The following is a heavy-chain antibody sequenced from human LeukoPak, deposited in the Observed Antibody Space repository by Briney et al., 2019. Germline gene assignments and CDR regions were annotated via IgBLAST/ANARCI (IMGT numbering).Heavy chain of an antibody. CDR1: GFTFSSYG. V-gene: IGHV3-30*03. Sequence: GGSLRLSCAASGFTFSSYGMHWVRQAPGKGLEWVAVISYDGSNKYYADSVKGRFTVSRDNSKSTLFLQVNSLRAEDTAIYYCARNAYCDYTSCPPDSWGQGTLVTVSS. D-gene: IGHD2-2*01. J-gene: IGHJ4*02. CDR3: ARNAYCDYTSCPPDS. CDR2: ISYDGSNK.